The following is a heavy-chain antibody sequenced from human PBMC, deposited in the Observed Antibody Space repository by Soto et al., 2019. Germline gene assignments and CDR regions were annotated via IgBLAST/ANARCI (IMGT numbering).Heavy chain of an antibody. CDR3: ARGDGTTGTGY. CDR2: IIPILGIA. V-gene: IGHV1-69*02. CDR1: GGTFSSYT. D-gene: IGHD1-1*01. Sequence: QVQLVQSGAEVKKPGSSVKVSCKASGGTFSSYTISWLRQAPGQGLEWMGRIIPILGIANYAQKFQGRVTITADKSTSTAYMELSSLRSEDTAVYYCARGDGTTGTGYLGQGTLVTVSS. J-gene: IGHJ4*02.